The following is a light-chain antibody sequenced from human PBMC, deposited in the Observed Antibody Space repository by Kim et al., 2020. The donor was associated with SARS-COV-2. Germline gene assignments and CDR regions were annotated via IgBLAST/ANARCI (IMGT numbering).Light chain of an antibody. CDR1: RSVRSY. Sequence: EIVLTQSPATLSLSPGERATLSCRASRSVRSYLAWYQQKPGQAPRLLISDVSNRATGIPARFSGSGSETDFTLTISSLEPEDSAVYYCQQRTNWPLTFGGGTKVEIK. V-gene: IGKV3-11*01. J-gene: IGKJ4*01. CDR3: QQRTNWPLT. CDR2: DVS.